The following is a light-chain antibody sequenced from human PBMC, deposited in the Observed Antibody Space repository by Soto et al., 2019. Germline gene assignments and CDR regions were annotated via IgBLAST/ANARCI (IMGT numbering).Light chain of an antibody. CDR1: SSDVGGYNF. Sequence: QSVLTQPASVSGSLGQSITISCTGTSSDVGGYNFVSWYQQHAGRAPKLMIYEVSHRPSGVSNRFSGSKSGNTASLTISGLQTEDEADYYCSLYTSENTYVFGTGTKVTVL. CDR2: EVS. CDR3: SLYTSENTYV. J-gene: IGLJ1*01. V-gene: IGLV2-14*01.